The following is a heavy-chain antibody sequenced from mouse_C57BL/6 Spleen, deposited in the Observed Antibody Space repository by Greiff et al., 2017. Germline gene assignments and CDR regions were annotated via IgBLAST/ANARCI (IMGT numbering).Heavy chain of an antibody. Sequence: EVKLVESGEGLVKPGGSLKLSCAASGFTFSSYAMSWVRQTPEKRLEWVAYISSGGDYIYYADTVKGRFTISRDNARNTLYLQMSSLKSEDTAMYYCTRDLYYGAFDYWGQGTTLTVSS. CDR2: ISSGGDYI. CDR1: GFTFSSYA. CDR3: TRDLYYGAFDY. V-gene: IGHV5-9-1*02. J-gene: IGHJ2*01. D-gene: IGHD1-1*01.